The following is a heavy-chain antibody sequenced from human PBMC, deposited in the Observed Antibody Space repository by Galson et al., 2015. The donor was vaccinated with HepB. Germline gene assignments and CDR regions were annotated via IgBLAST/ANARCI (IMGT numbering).Heavy chain of an antibody. V-gene: IGHV3-48*04. J-gene: IGHJ5*02. CDR3: ARGTVVVVPAAIGWFDP. CDR2: ISSSSSTI. D-gene: IGHD2-2*01. Sequence: SLRLSCAASGFTLSSYSMNWVRQAPGKGLEWVSYISSSSSTIYYADSVKGRFTISRDNAKNSLYLQMNSLRAEDTAVYYCARGTVVVVPAAIGWFDPWGQGTLVTVSS. CDR1: GFTLSSYS.